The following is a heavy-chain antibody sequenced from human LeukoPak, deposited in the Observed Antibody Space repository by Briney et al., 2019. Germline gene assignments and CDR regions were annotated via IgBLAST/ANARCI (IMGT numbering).Heavy chain of an antibody. CDR3: ARSYCGGDCYEGFDY. D-gene: IGHD2-21*02. CDR2: ISAYNGNT. J-gene: IGHJ4*02. V-gene: IGHV1-18*01. CDR1: GYTFTSYV. Sequence: APVKVSCKASGYTFTSYVISWVRQAPGQGLEWMGWISAYNGNTNYAQKFQDRVTMTTDTSTSTAYMELRSLRSDDTAVYYCARSYCGGDCYEGFDYWGQGTLVTVSS.